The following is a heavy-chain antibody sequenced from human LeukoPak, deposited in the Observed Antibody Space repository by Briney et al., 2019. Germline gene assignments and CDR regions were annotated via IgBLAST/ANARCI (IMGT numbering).Heavy chain of an antibody. D-gene: IGHD3-10*01. CDR2: ISGSGDTT. CDR1: GFTFNNYA. CDR3: AKDRASATYEYFQY. J-gene: IGHJ1*01. V-gene: IGHV3-23*01. Sequence: GGSLRLSCVASGFTFNNYAMSWVRQAPGKGLEWVSVISGSGDTTYSADSVKGRFTISRDNSKNTLYYQLDSLTAEDTAVYYCAKDRASATYEYFQYWGQGTQVTVSS.